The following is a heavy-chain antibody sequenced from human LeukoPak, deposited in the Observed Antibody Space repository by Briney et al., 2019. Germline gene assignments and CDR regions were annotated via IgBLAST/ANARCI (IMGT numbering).Heavy chain of an antibody. D-gene: IGHD6-19*01. CDR3: AKRGYSSDCYIDY. CDR2: ISSSSSYI. J-gene: IGHJ4*02. CDR1: GFTFSSYE. V-gene: IGHV3-21*05. Sequence: GGSLRLSCAASGFTFSSYEMNWVRRAPGKGLEWVSYISSSSSYIYYADSVKGRFTISRDNAKNSLYLQMSSLRADDTAVYYCAKRGYSSDCYIDYWGQGTLVTVSS.